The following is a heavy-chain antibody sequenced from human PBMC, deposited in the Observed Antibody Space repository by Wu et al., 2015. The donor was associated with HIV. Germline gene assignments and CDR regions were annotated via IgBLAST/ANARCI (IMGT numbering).Heavy chain of an antibody. CDR3: TRENPGFDCSGGRCYRGVTGSYFDY. Sequence: QVQLVQSGAEVKKPGASVKVSCKASGYTFTSNYMHWVRQAPGQGLEWMGMINPSGGNTNSAQKFQGRLTMTRDTSTTTVYMELSGLKSEDTVMYYCTRENPGFDCSGGRCYRGVTGSYFDYWGQGTLVTVSS. CDR1: GYTFTSNY. V-gene: IGHV1-46*03. D-gene: IGHD2-15*01. J-gene: IGHJ4*02. CDR2: INPSGGNT.